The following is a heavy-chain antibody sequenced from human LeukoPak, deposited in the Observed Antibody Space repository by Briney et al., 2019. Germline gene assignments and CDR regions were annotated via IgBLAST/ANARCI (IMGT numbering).Heavy chain of an antibody. Sequence: PSETLSLTCTVSGGSISTGTFSWGWIRQPAGKGLEWIGRIYTTGTTNYSPSLKSRVTISIDTSKSHFSLRLTSVTAADTAVYYCARHRLIAARLHYFDYWGQGTLVTVSS. V-gene: IGHV4-61*02. CDR3: ARHRLIAARLHYFDY. J-gene: IGHJ4*02. D-gene: IGHD6-6*01. CDR2: IYTTGTT. CDR1: GGSISTGTFS.